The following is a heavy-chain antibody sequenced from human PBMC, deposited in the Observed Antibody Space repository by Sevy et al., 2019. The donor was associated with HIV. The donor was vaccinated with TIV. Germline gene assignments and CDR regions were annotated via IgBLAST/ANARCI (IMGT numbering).Heavy chain of an antibody. Sequence: GGSLRLSCTASGFTFSDYYMSWIRQAPGKGLEWVSYISGLSKYINYADSVKGRFSISRDNVKDSLYLQMNSLRADDTAVYFCARRAVNWDYFEYWGQGTLVTVSS. D-gene: IGHD3-16*01. CDR1: GFTFSDYY. V-gene: IGHV3-11*06. J-gene: IGHJ4*02. CDR2: ISGLSKYI. CDR3: ARRAVNWDYFEY.